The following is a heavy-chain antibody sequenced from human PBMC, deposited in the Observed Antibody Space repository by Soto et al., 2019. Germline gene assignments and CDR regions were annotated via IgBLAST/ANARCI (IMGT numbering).Heavy chain of an antibody. CDR1: GFTFSSYA. J-gene: IGHJ3*02. Sequence: GGSLRLSCAASGFTFSSYAMSWVRQAPGKGLEWVSAISGSGGSTYYADSVKGRFTISRDNSKNTLYLQMNSLRAEDTAVYYCAKDLSRRTAMVLGAFDIWGQGTMVTV. CDR2: ISGSGGST. V-gene: IGHV3-23*01. D-gene: IGHD5-18*01. CDR3: AKDLSRRTAMVLGAFDI.